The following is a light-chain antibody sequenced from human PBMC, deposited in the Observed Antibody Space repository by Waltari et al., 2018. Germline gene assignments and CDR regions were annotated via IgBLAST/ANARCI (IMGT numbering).Light chain of an antibody. Sequence: EIVLTQSPGTLSFYPGARAPLSCRASERVSSSHLAWYQQKHGQAPRLLIYAEAYRATGIPDRFSVSVSGTDFTLTISRLEPEDFAVYYCQQFGSSPFTFGGGTKVEIK. J-gene: IGKJ4*01. V-gene: IGKV3-20*01. CDR1: ERVSSSH. CDR3: QQFGSSPFT. CDR2: AEA.